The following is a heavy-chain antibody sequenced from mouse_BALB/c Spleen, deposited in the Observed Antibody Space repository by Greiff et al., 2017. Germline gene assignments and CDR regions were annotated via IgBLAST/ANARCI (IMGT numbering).Heavy chain of an antibody. CDR1: GFTFNTYA. J-gene: IGHJ4*01. CDR3: VSPYAMDY. CDR2: IRSKSNNYAT. Sequence: EVMLVESGGGLVQPKGSLKLSCAASGFTFNTYAMNWVRQAPGKGLEWVARIRSKSNNYATYYADSVKDRFTISRDDSQSMLYLQMNNLKTEDTAMYYCVSPYAMDYWGQGTSVTVS. V-gene: IGHV10-1*02.